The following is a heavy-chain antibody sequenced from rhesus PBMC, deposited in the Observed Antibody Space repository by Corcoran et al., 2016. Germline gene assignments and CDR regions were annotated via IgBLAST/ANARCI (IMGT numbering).Heavy chain of an antibody. V-gene: IGHV3S42*01. Sequence: EVQLVESGGGLAKPGGSLRLSCAASGFIFRCYWMNLFRPPPGKGLEWISTVNNGGGGTYYADSVKGRFTISRDNSKNTLSLQMNSLTTEDTAVYYCATDTFGYSSYGYWGQGVLVTVSS. J-gene: IGHJ4*01. CDR1: GFIFRCYW. D-gene: IGHD5-36*01. CDR3: ATDTFGYSSYGY. CDR2: VNNGGGGT.